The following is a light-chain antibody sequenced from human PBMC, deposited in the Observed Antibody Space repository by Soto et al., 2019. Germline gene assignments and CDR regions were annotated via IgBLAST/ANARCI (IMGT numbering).Light chain of an antibody. CDR1: QSIVTY. Sequence: DIQMTQSPSSLSASVGDRVTITCRASQSIVTYLNWYLQKPGKAPKLLIYAASNLQSGVPSRFSGSGSGTGFTLTIRSLQPEDFATYFCQQSYSTPPWTFGQGTKVDIK. CDR3: QQSYSTPPWT. J-gene: IGKJ1*01. V-gene: IGKV1-39*01. CDR2: AAS.